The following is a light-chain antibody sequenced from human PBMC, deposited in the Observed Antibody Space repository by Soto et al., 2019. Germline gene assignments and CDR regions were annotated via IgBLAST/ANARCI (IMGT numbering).Light chain of an antibody. CDR3: QQYDRSPLT. CDR2: GAS. Sequence: ESVLTQSPGTLYLSPGERATLSCRASQSVSSSFLAWYQQKPGQAPRLLIYGASSRATGIPDRFSGSGSGTDFTLTISRLEPEDVAVYYCQQYDRSPLTFGGGTKVEIK. J-gene: IGKJ4*01. V-gene: IGKV3-20*01. CDR1: QSVSSSF.